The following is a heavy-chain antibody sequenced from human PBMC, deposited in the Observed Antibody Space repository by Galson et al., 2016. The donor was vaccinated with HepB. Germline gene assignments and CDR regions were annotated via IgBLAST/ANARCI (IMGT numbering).Heavy chain of an antibody. Sequence: SLRLSCAASGFSFRFNAMHWVRQAPGKGLEWVAVISNDGGTQYYIDSVRGRFTISRDNSKNTLYLQMNSLRDEDTAMYSCARGTDIWTGYSDHFSAAFDVWGQGTMVTVSS. CDR2: ISNDGGTQ. CDR1: GFSFRFNA. D-gene: IGHD3-9*01. J-gene: IGHJ3*01. CDR3: ARGTDIWTGYSDHFSAAFDV. V-gene: IGHV3-30-3*01.